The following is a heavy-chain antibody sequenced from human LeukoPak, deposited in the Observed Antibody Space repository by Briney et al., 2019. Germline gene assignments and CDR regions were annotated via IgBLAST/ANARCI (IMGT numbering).Heavy chain of an antibody. CDR1: RFTFSDYY. CDR2: ISNSGSST. CDR3: ARADRTSWFDY. D-gene: IGHD2-2*01. Sequence: PGGSLRLSCAASRFTFSDYYMVWIRQAPGKGLEWVSYISNSGSSTKYADSVRGRFTISRDNAKNSLSLQMNSVRPEGTAVYYCARADRTSWFDYWGQGTLVTVSS. J-gene: IGHJ4*02. V-gene: IGHV3-11*05.